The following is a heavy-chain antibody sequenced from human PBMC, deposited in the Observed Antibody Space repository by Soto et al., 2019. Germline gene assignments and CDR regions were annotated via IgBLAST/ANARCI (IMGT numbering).Heavy chain of an antibody. CDR1: GGSISSGGYY. D-gene: IGHD3-22*01. Sequence: SETLSLTCTVSGGSISSGGYYWSWIRQHPGKVLAWIGYIYYSGSTYYNPSLKSRVTISVDTSKNQFSLKLSSVTAADTAVYYCARDNPPRGYYDSSGYYYLGPHVTSEWFEPWGQGIRVTVSS. CDR2: IYYSGST. CDR3: ARDNPPRGYYDSSGYYYLGPHVTSEWFEP. V-gene: IGHV4-31*03. J-gene: IGHJ5*02.